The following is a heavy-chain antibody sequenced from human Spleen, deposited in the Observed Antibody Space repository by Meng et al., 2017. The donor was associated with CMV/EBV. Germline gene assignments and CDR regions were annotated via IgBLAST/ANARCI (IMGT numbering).Heavy chain of an antibody. Sequence: SCKASGYTFTTFKMGWVRQAPGHGLEWMGWINTNTGNTTYAQGFRGRFVFSLDTSVDTAYLQISSLNVEDTAVYYCARDTSGWYEYDYWGQGTLVTVSS. CDR1: GYTFTTFK. D-gene: IGHD6-19*01. V-gene: IGHV7-4-1*02. CDR2: INTNTGNT. J-gene: IGHJ4*02. CDR3: ARDTSGWYEYDY.